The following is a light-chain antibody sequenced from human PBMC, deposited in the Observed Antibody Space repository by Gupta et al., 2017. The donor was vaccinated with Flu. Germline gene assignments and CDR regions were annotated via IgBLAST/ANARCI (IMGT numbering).Light chain of an antibody. CDR3: QQYDNLPLI. Sequence: PSSRSASVGDRVTITCQASQDITNYLNWYQQKPGKAPKLLIYDASNLETGVPSRFSGSGSGTDFSFTISSLQPEDTATYYCQQYDNLPLIFGGGTKVEIK. CDR2: DAS. V-gene: IGKV1-33*01. J-gene: IGKJ4*01. CDR1: QDITNY.